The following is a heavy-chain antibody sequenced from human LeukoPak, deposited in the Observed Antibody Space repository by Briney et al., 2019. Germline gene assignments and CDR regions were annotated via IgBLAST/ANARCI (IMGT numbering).Heavy chain of an antibody. Sequence: PGGSLGLSCAASEFSVSNNYMTWVRQAPGKGLEWVSTIYSTGDTSYADSVKGRFTISRDKSKNTLYFQMNSLRADDTAVYYCGTGTNWGYWGQGTLVTVSS. CDR2: IYSTGDT. CDR3: GTGTNWGY. CDR1: EFSVSNNY. V-gene: IGHV3-53*01. J-gene: IGHJ4*02. D-gene: IGHD7-27*01.